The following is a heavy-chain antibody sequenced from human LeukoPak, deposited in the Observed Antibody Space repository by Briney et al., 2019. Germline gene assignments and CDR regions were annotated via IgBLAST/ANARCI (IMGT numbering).Heavy chain of an antibody. D-gene: IGHD3-22*01. V-gene: IGHV4-59*01. J-gene: IGHJ3*02. CDR2: IYYSGTT. CDR1: GGSINNYY. CDR3: ARWSYGSSGQRPFDI. Sequence: SETLSLTCTVSGGSINNYYWTWIRQPPGKGLEWIGYIYYSGTTNYNPSLKSRATVSVDTSKNQFSLKLSSVTTADTAVYYCARWSYGSSGQRPFDIWGQGAMVTVSS.